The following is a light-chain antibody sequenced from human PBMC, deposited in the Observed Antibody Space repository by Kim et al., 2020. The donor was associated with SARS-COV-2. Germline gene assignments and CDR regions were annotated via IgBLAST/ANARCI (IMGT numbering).Light chain of an antibody. V-gene: IGLV2-14*04. Sequence: GQSITISCTGTSSDVGGYKYVSWYQQHPGKAPQLVIYDVSKRPSGVSNRFSGSKSGNTASLTISGLQAEDEADYYCSSYTSSSLWVFGGGTQLTVL. CDR3: SSYTSSSLWV. CDR2: DVS. CDR1: SSDVGGYKY. J-gene: IGLJ3*02.